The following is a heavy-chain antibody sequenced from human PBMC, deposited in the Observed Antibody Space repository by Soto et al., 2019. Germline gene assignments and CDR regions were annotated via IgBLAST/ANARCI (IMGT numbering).Heavy chain of an antibody. Sequence: SGESLKISCKGSGYSFTSYWITWVRQMPGKGLQWMGRIDPSDSDTNYNPSFQGHATFSVDKSISTAYLHCSSLKASDTAIFYCARHSYDSSGYYYGDFWGQGTLVTVSS. CDR1: GYSFTSYW. D-gene: IGHD3-22*01. CDR2: IDPSDSDT. V-gene: IGHV5-10-1*01. J-gene: IGHJ4*02. CDR3: ARHSYDSSGYYYGDF.